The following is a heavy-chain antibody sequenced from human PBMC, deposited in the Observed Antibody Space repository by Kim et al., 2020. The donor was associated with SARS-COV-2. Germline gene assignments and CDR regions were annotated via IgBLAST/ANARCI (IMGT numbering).Heavy chain of an antibody. J-gene: IGHJ4*02. CDR3: ARGADTAMVTLINDY. V-gene: IGHV3-11*05. CDR2: ISSSSSYT. D-gene: IGHD5-18*01. CDR1: GFTFSDYY. Sequence: GGSLRLSCAASGFTFSDYYMSWIRQAPGKGLEWVSYISSSSSYTNYADSVKGRFTISRDNAKNSLYLQMNSLRAEDTAVYYCARGADTAMVTLINDYWGQGTLVTVSS.